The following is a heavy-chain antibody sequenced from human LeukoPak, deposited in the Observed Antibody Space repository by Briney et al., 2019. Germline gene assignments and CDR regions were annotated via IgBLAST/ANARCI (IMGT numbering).Heavy chain of an antibody. D-gene: IGHD3-22*01. Sequence: SETLSLTCIVSGGSISSYYWGWIRQPPGKGLEWIGSIYYSGSTYYNPSLKSRVTISVDTSKNQFSLKLSSVTAADTAVYYCARWPSYYYDSSGYPRAFDYWGQGTLVTVSS. CDR2: IYYSGST. V-gene: IGHV4-39*01. CDR3: ARWPSYYYDSSGYPRAFDY. CDR1: GGSISSYY. J-gene: IGHJ4*02.